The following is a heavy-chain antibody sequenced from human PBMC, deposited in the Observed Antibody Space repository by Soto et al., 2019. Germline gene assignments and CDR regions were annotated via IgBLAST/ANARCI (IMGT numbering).Heavy chain of an antibody. V-gene: IGHV4-34*01. CDR3: ARGRLRWLQFNYWFDP. D-gene: IGHD5-12*01. Sequence: PSETLSLTCAVYGGSFSGYYWSWIRQPPGKWLEWIGEINHSGSTNYNPSLKSRVTISVDTSKNQFSLKLSSVTAADTAVYYCARGRLRWLQFNYWFDPWGQGXLVTVYS. CDR2: INHSGST. J-gene: IGHJ5*02. CDR1: GGSFSGYY.